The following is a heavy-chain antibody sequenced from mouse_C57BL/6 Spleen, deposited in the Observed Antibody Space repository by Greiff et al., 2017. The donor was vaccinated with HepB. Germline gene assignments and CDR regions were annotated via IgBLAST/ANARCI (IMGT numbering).Heavy chain of an antibody. V-gene: IGHV5-4*03. CDR3: ARAPWGYFDY. CDR1: GFTFSSYA. CDR2: ISDGGSYT. Sequence: EVMLVESGGGLVKPGGSLKLSCAASGFTFSSYAMSWVRQTPEKRLEWVATISDGGSYTYYPDNVKGRFTISRDNAKNNLYLQMSHLKSEDTAMYYCARAPWGYFDYWGQGTTLTVSS. D-gene: IGHD4-1*01. J-gene: IGHJ2*01.